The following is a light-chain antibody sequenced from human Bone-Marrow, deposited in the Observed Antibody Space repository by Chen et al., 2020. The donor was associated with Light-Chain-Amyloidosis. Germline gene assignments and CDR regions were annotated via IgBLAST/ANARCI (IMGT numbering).Light chain of an antibody. CDR2: AVS. Sequence: QSAPTQPASVSGSPGQSITISCTGTSGDVGTYNYVSWYQQHPGKAPKVMIYAVSNRPSGVSNRFSGSKSGNTASLTISGLRAEDEADYYCSSFTSSSSYVFGPGTKVTVL. V-gene: IGLV2-14*01. CDR1: SGDVGTYNY. J-gene: IGLJ1*01. CDR3: SSFTSSSSYV.